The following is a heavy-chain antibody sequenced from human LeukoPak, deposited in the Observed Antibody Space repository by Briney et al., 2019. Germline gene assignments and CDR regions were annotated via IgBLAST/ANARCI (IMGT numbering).Heavy chain of an antibody. J-gene: IGHJ3*02. Sequence: ASVKVSCKVSGYTLTELSMHWVRQAPGKGLEWMGGFDPEDGETIYAHKFQGRVTMTEDTSTDTAYMELSSLRSEDTAVYYCATPRITGTKKGAFDIWGQGTMVTVSS. V-gene: IGHV1-24*01. CDR2: FDPEDGET. CDR1: GYTLTELS. D-gene: IGHD1-7*01. CDR3: ATPRITGTKKGAFDI.